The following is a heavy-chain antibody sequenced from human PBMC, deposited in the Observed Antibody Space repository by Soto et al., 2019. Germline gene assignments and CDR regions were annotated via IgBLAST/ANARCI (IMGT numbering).Heavy chain of an antibody. CDR3: AKESVNSGWTYFDY. CDR2: ISDSGGRT. J-gene: IGHJ4*02. D-gene: IGHD6-19*01. V-gene: IGHV3-23*01. Sequence: QLLESGGGLVQPGGSLRLSCAASGFTFNTYAMSWVRQAPGKGLEWVSAISDSGGRTYYADSVKGRFTISRDNSKNTLYLQMNSLRAEDTAVYFCAKESVNSGWTYFDYWGQGTLVTVSS. CDR1: GFTFNTYA.